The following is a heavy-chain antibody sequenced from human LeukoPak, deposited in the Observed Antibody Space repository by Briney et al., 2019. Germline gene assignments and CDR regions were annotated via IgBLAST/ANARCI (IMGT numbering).Heavy chain of an antibody. V-gene: IGHV4-61*01. D-gene: IGHD4-23*01. CDR3: ARYTDYGGNSRIVDY. Sequence: ADTLSLTCTVSGGSISISGGSISSYYWSWVRQPPGKILEWIGYISYSGSTNYNPSLKSRVTISVDTSKNQFSLKLGSVTAADTAMYYCARYTDYGGNSRIVDYWGQETLVTVSS. CDR2: ISYSGST. J-gene: IGHJ4*02. CDR1: GGSISISGGSISSYY.